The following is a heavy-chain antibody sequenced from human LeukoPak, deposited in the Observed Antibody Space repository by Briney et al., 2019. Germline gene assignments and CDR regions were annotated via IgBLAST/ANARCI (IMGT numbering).Heavy chain of an antibody. V-gene: IGHV4-31*03. J-gene: IGHJ5*02. CDR3: ARFSVAAAGTGWFDP. D-gene: IGHD6-13*01. CDR2: IYYSGST. CDR1: SGSISSGVYY. Sequence: SQTLSLTCPVSSGSISSGVYYWSWIRQHPGKGLEWIGYIYYSGSTYYNPSLKSRVTISVDTSKNQFSLKLSSVTAADTAVYYCARFSVAAAGTGWFDPWGQGTLVTVS.